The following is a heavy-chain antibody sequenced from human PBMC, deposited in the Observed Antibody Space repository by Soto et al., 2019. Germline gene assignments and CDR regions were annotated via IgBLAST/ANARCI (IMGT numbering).Heavy chain of an antibody. CDR3: ARDFWFEELSGGYYQYAMDV. Sequence: PSETLSLTCTVSGGSISSSYWSWIRQPPGKELEWIGYIYYTGSTYYSPSLKSRVIISLDVSRTQFSLKLSSVTAADTAVYYCARDFWFEELSGGYYQYAMDVWGRGTSVTVSS. CDR2: IYYTGST. CDR1: GGSISSSY. V-gene: IGHV4-59*01. D-gene: IGHD3-10*01. J-gene: IGHJ6*02.